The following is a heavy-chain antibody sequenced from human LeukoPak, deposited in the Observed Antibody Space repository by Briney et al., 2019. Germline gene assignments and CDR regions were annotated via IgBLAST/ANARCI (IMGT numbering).Heavy chain of an antibody. CDR1: GYTFTDYY. Sequence: ASVKVSCKASGYTFTDYYIHWVRQAPGQGFEWLGWINPNSGATYYARAFQGRVTMTRDTSIATVYVVLSSLTSDDKAVYYCARDIAPPGSWWFDSWGQGTLVTVSS. J-gene: IGHJ5*01. V-gene: IGHV1-2*02. D-gene: IGHD6-13*01. CDR3: ARDIAPPGSWWFDS. CDR2: INPNSGAT.